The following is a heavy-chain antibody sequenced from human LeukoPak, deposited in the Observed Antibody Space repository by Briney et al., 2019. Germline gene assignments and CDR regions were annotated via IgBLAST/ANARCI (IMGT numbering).Heavy chain of an antibody. V-gene: IGHV4-39*01. Sequence: PSETLSLTCTVSGGSLSSSSYYWGWIRQPPGKGLEWIGSIYYSGSTYYNPSLKSRVTISVDTSKNQFSLKLSSVTAADTAVYYCARGRGSYYKYYFDYWGQGTLVTVSS. D-gene: IGHD1-26*01. J-gene: IGHJ4*02. CDR1: GGSLSSSSYY. CDR2: IYYSGST. CDR3: ARGRGSYYKYYFDY.